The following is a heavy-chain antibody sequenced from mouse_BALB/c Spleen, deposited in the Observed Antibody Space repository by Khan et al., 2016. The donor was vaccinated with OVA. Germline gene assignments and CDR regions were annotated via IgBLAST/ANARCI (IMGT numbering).Heavy chain of an antibody. V-gene: IGHV3-2*02. CDR3: ARVHGGDFDY. CDR1: GYSITSDYA. CDR2: ISYSGNT. J-gene: IGHJ2*01. Sequence: EVQLVESGPGLVKPSPSLSLTCTVTGYSITSDYAWNWIRQFPGNKLEWLGYISYSGNTKYNPSLKSRISVTRDTSKNQFFLQLNSVTTEDTATYYCARVHGGDFDYWGQGTTLTVSS.